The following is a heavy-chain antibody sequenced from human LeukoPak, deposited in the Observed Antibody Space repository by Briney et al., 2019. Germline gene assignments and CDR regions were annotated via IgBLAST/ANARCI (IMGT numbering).Heavy chain of an antibody. V-gene: IGHV4-59*01. D-gene: IGHD1-20*01. J-gene: IGHJ4*02. Sequence: PSETLSLTCTASGGSISSYYWSWIRQPPGKGLEWIGYIYYSGSTNYNPSLKSRVTISVDTSKNQFSLKLSSVTAADTAVYYCARDGASWLTGGFDYWGQGTLVTVSS. CDR3: ARDGASWLTGGFDY. CDR2: IYYSGST. CDR1: GGSISSYY.